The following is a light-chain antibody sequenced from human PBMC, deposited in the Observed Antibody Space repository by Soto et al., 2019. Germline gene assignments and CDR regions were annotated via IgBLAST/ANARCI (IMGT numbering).Light chain of an antibody. Sequence: ESLLPQSPATLSLAPGESAPLSCRTSHSVTTYLAWYQQKPGQAPRLLIYDASKRATGIPARFSGSGSGTDFTLTISSLEPEDSAVYYCQQRSDWPPLTSGGGTKVDIK. CDR1: HSVTTY. J-gene: IGKJ4*01. V-gene: IGKV3-11*01. CDR2: DAS. CDR3: QQRSDWPPLT.